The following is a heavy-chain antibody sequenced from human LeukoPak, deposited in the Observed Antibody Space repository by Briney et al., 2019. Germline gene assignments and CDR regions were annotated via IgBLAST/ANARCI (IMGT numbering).Heavy chain of an antibody. CDR3: ARVPHAMVRGVIITEFYFDY. D-gene: IGHD3-10*01. CDR1: GLTFSSYS. Sequence: GGSLRLSCAASGLTFSSYSMNWVRQAPGKGLEWVSSISSSSNYIYYADSVRGRFTISRDNAKNSLYLQMNSLRAEDTAVYYCARVPHAMVRGVIITEFYFDYWGQGTLVTVSS. J-gene: IGHJ4*02. CDR2: ISSSSNYI. V-gene: IGHV3-21*01.